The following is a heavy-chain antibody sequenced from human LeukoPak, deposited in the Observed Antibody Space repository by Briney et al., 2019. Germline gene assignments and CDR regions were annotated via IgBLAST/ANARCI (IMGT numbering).Heavy chain of an antibody. J-gene: IGHJ4*02. D-gene: IGHD3-22*01. CDR2: MNPNSGNT. CDR3: ARAHDGYYDSSGYSGRRDY. Sequence: ASVKVSCKASGYTFTSYGISWVRQAPGQGLEWMGWMNPNSGNTGYAQKFQGRVTMTRNTSISTAYMELSSLRSEDTAVYYCARAHDGYYDSSGYSGRRDYWGQGTLVTVSS. V-gene: IGHV1-8*02. CDR1: GYTFTSYG.